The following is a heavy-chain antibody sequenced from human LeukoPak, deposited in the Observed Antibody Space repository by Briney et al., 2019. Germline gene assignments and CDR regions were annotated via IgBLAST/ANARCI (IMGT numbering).Heavy chain of an antibody. V-gene: IGHV3-74*01. CDR1: GFTFSDYW. CDR2: INPDGSTT. J-gene: IGHJ4*02. CDR3: ARDDY. Sequence: GGSLRLSCAASGFTFSDYWMHWVRQVPGKGLAWVSRINPDGSTTVYADSVEGRFTISRDNAQNTLYPQMNSLRAEDTAVYYCARDDYWGQGTLVTVSS.